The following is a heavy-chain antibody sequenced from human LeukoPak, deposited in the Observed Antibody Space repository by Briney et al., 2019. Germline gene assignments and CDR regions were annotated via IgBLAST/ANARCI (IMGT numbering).Heavy chain of an antibody. CDR1: GLTFSSCA. J-gene: IGHJ4*02. CDR3: ARGCAYYFDS. CDR2: VSDSGSGT. V-gene: IGHV3-23*01. Sequence: QPGGSLRLSCAASGLTFSSCAMRWVRQAPGKGLEWVSTVSDSGSGTSYADSVKGRFTISRDNSKNTLYLQMNSLRAEDSAVYYCARGCAYYFDSWGQGTLVTVSS.